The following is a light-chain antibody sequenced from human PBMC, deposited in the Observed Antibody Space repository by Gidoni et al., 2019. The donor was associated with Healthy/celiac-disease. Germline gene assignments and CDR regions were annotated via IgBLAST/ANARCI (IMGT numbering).Light chain of an antibody. J-gene: IGKJ2*01. V-gene: IGKV1-17*01. CDR3: LQHNSYPHT. CDR1: QGIRND. Sequence: DIQLSQSPSTLSASVGDRVTITCRASQGIRNDVGWYQQKPEKAPKRLIYAASSLQSGVPSRFSGSGSGTEFTLTISSLQPEDFATYYCLQHNSYPHTFGQGTKLEIK. CDR2: AAS.